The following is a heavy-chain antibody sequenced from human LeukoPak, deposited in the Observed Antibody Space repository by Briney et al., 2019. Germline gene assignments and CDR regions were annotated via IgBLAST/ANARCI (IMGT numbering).Heavy chain of an antibody. V-gene: IGHV1-69*05. J-gene: IGHJ6*03. CDR1: GGTFSSYA. CDR2: IIPIFGTA. CDR3: ARGAPLSYYYYYMGV. Sequence: GASVKVSCKASGGTFSSYAISWVRQAPGQGLEWMGGIIPIFGTANYAQKFQGRVTITTDESTSTAYMELSSLRSEDTAVYYCARGAPLSYYYYYMGVWGKGTTVTVSS.